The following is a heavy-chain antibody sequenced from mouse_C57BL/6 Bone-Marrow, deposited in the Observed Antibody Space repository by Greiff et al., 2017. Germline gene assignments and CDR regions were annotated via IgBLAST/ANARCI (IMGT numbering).Heavy chain of an antibody. Sequence: QVQLQQPGAELVKPGASVQLSCKASGYTFTSYWMHWVKQRPGQGLEWIGMIHPNSGSTNYNEKFKSKATLTVDKSSSTAYMQLSSLTSEDSAVXYCARSRLTGFAYWGQGTLVTVSA. CDR2: IHPNSGST. CDR3: ARSRLTGFAY. D-gene: IGHD4-1*01. J-gene: IGHJ3*01. CDR1: GYTFTSYW. V-gene: IGHV1-64*01.